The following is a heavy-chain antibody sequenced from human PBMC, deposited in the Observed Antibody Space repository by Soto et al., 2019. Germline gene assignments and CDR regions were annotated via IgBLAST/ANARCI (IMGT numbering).Heavy chain of an antibody. Sequence: GGSLRLSCAASGFIFDDYAMHWVRQAPGKGLEWVSLISWDGGSTYYADSVKGRFTISRDNSKNSLYLQMNSLRAEDTALYYCAKDIFGRRYSSWLGDYYYYGMDVWGQGTTVTVSS. CDR3: AKDIFGRRYSSWLGDYYYYGMDV. D-gene: IGHD6-13*01. J-gene: IGHJ6*02. CDR1: GFIFDDYA. V-gene: IGHV3-43D*04. CDR2: ISWDGGST.